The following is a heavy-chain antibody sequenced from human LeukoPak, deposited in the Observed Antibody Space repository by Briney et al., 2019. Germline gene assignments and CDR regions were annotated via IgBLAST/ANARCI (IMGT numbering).Heavy chain of an antibody. J-gene: IGHJ4*02. Sequence: PGGSLRLSCAASGFTFNTYTINWVRQAPGKGLEWVSSISSSSSYIYYADSVKGRFTISRDNAKNSPYLQMNSLRAEDTAVYYCASSSWPVVDYWGQGTLVTVSS. V-gene: IGHV3-21*01. CDR3: ASSSWPVVDY. D-gene: IGHD6-13*01. CDR2: ISSSSSYI. CDR1: GFTFNTYT.